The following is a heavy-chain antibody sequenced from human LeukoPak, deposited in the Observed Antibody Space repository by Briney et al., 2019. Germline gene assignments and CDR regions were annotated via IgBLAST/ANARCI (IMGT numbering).Heavy chain of an antibody. CDR3: AVALALYYGDYYYGMDV. Sequence: EASVKVSCKASGYTFTGYYVHWVRQAPGQGPEWMGRINPNSGDTNYAQKFQGRVTMTRDTSISTAYMELSRLRSEDTAVYYCAVALALYYGDYYYGMDVWGQGTTVTVSS. D-gene: IGHD4-17*01. CDR1: GYTFTGYY. J-gene: IGHJ6*02. CDR2: INPNSGDT. V-gene: IGHV1-2*06.